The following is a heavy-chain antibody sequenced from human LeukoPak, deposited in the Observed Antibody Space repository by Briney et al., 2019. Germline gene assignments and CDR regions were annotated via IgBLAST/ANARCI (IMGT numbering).Heavy chain of an antibody. J-gene: IGHJ4*02. CDR3: ARARGYDSSGYYATYYFDY. CDR2: IKQDGSEK. V-gene: IGHV3-7*01. CDR1: GFTFSSYW. Sequence: GGSLRLSCAASGFTFSSYWMSWVRQAPGKGLEWVANIKQDGSEKYYVDSVKGRFTISRDNAKNSLYLQMNSLRAEDTAVYYCARARGYDSSGYYATYYFDYWGQGTLVTVSS. D-gene: IGHD3-22*01.